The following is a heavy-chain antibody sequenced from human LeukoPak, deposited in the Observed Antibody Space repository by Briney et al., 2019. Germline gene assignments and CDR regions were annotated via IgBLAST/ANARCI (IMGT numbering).Heavy chain of an antibody. J-gene: IGHJ4*02. V-gene: IGHV3-7*01. CDR3: ARHSSGSYYTY. D-gene: IGHD3-10*01. CDR2: IKQDGSDK. CDR1: GFTFSSSW. Sequence: GGSLRLSCAASGFTFSSSWMSWVRQAPGKGLEWVAHIKQDGSDKYYVDSVKGRFTISRDNAKNSLYLQLDSLRVEDTAMYYCARHSSGSYYTYWGQGTLVTVSS.